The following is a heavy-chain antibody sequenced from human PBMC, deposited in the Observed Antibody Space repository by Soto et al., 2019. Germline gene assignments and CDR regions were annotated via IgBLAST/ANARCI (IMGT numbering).Heavy chain of an antibody. Sequence: SETLSLTCTVSGDSISSNDYFWSWIRQHPGKGLEWIGYIYHSGSTYYNPSLKSRVVISIDSSKSQFSLKLNSVTTADTAVYFCARAVYCRGSTCPPGYNWFDPWGQGTRVTVSS. CDR1: GDSISSNDYF. J-gene: IGHJ5*02. CDR3: ARAVYCRGSTCPPGYNWFDP. V-gene: IGHV4-31*03. D-gene: IGHD2-15*01. CDR2: IYHSGST.